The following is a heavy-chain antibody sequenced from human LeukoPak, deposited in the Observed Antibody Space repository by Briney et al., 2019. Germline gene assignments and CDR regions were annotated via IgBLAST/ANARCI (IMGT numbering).Heavy chain of an antibody. J-gene: IGHJ5*02. D-gene: IGHD6-19*01. V-gene: IGHV4-59*08. Sequence: PSETLSLTCTVSGGSISSYYWSWIRQPPGKGLEWIGYIYYSGSTNYNPSLKNRVTISVDTSKNQFSLKLSSVTAADTAVYYCARLSSSEYNWFDPWGQGTLVTVSS. CDR2: IYYSGST. CDR1: GGSISSYY. CDR3: ARLSSSEYNWFDP.